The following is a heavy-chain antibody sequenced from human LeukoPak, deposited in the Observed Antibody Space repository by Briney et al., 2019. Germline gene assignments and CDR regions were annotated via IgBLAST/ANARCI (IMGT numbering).Heavy chain of an antibody. CDR2: ISYDGSNK. J-gene: IGHJ6*02. V-gene: IGHV3-30*14. CDR3: ARDPGLAAAGSTYYYYGMDV. CDR1: GFTFSSYA. D-gene: IGHD6-13*01. Sequence: GGSLRLSCAASGFTFSSYAMHWVRQAPGKGLEWVAVISYDGSNKYYADSVKGRFTISRDNSKNTLYLQMNSLRAEDTAVYYCARDPGLAAAGSTYYYYGMDVWGQGTTVTVSS.